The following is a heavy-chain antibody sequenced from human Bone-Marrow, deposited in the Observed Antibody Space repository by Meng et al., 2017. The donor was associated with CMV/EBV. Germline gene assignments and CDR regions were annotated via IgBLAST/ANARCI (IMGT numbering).Heavy chain of an antibody. J-gene: IGHJ4*02. CDR1: GFTFSSYS. Sequence: GESLKISCAASGFTFSSYSMNWVRQAPGKGLEWVSVIYSGGSTYYADSVKGRFTISRDNSKNTLYLQMNSLRAEDTAVYYCARERSSTGMDWGQGTLVTVSS. CDR3: ARERSSTGMD. V-gene: IGHV3-66*02. CDR2: IYSGGST. D-gene: IGHD6-13*01.